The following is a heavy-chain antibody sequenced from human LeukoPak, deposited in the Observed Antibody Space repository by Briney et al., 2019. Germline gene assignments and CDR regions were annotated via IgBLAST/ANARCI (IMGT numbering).Heavy chain of an antibody. CDR2: IYYSGST. V-gene: IGHV4-59*01. J-gene: IGHJ6*03. CDR3: ASKAPNCGGDCQFEGYYYYYMDV. Sequence: SETLSLTCTVSGGSISSYYWSWIRQPPGKGLEWIGYIYYSGSTNYNPSLTSRVTISVDTSKNQFSLKLSSVTAADTAVYYCASKAPNCGGDCQFEGYYYYYMDVWGKGTTVTVSS. CDR1: GGSISSYY. D-gene: IGHD2-21*01.